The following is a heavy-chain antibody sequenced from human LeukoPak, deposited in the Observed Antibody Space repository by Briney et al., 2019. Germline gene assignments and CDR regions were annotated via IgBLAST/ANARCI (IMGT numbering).Heavy chain of an antibody. CDR3: ARGSGIPRPSVFDY. D-gene: IGHD6-13*01. Sequence: SETLSLTCTVPGGSISSYYWSWIRQPPGKGLEWIGYIYYSGSTNYNPSLKSRVTISVDTSKNQFSLKLSSVTAADTAVYYCARGSGIPRPSVFDYWGQGTLVTVSS. J-gene: IGHJ4*02. V-gene: IGHV4-59*01. CDR2: IYYSGST. CDR1: GGSISSYY.